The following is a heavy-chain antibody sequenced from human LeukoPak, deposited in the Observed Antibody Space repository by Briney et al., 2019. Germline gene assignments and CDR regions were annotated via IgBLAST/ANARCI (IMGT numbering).Heavy chain of an antibody. V-gene: IGHV3-15*01. Sequence: GGSLRLSCAVSGFTFSHAWMSWVRQAPGKGLEWVGRIKSKTDGGTTDYAAPVKGRFTISRDDSKNTLYLQMNSLKTEDTAVYYCTTGLAYCGGDCDYWGQGTLVTVSS. J-gene: IGHJ4*02. CDR1: GFTFSHAW. D-gene: IGHD2-21*01. CDR3: TTGLAYCGGDCDY. CDR2: IKSKTDGGTT.